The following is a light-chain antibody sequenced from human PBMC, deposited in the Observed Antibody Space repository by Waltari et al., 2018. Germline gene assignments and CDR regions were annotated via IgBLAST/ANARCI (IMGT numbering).Light chain of an antibody. V-gene: IGLV2-23*02. CDR2: EVH. CDR1: YNDVETYNL. CDR3: CSYARAGTLL. J-gene: IGLJ2*01. Sequence: QSALTQPASVSGSPGQSITISCSGTYNDVETYNLVSWYQHPPGKAPKLLIYEVHWRASGVSYPLPCLKSGNTASLTISGLQAEDEADYYCCSYARAGTLLFGGGTKLTVL.